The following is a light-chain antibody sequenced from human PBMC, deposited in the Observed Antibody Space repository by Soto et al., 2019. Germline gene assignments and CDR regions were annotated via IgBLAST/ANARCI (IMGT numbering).Light chain of an antibody. CDR3: QQSYSSPPT. CDR2: AAS. V-gene: IGKV1-39*01. CDR1: QSISSY. Sequence: DIQMTQSPSSLSASVGDRVTITCRASQSISSYLSWYQQQPGKAPKLLVYAASTLQGGVPSRFSGSRSGPDFTLTISSLQPEDFATYYCQQSYSSPPTFGQGTRWIS. J-gene: IGKJ1*01.